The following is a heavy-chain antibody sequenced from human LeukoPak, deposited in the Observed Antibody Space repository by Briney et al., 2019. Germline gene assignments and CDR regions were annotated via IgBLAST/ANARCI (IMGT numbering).Heavy chain of an antibody. V-gene: IGHV3-48*03. D-gene: IGHD2-2*01. CDR1: GFTFSSYE. CDR2: ISSSGTTI. Sequence: GGSLRLSCAASGFTFSSYEMNWVRQAPGKGLEWVSYISSSGTTIYYADSVKGRFTISRDNAKDSLYLQMNSLRAEDTAVYYCARRYCSSTSCLIDYWGQGTLVTVSS. J-gene: IGHJ4*02. CDR3: ARRYCSSTSCLIDY.